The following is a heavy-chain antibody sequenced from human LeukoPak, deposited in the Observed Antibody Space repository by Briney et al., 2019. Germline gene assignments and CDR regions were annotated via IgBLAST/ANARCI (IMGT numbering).Heavy chain of an antibody. CDR2: ISYDGSNK. CDR3: AGGYSSGWYPHYFDY. D-gene: IGHD6-19*01. CDR1: GFTFTSYG. V-gene: IGHV3-30*03. J-gene: IGHJ4*02. Sequence: GGSLRLSCAASGFTFTSYGIHWVRQAPGKGLEWVAAISYDGSNKSYADSVRGRFTISRDNSENTLFLQMNSLRADDTAVYYCAGGYSSGWYPHYFDYWGRGTLVTVSS.